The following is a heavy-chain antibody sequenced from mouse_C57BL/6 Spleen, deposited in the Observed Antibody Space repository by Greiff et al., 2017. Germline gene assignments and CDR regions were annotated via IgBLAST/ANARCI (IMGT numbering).Heavy chain of an antibody. Sequence: EVQLQQSGGDLVKPGGSLKLSCAASGFTFSSYGMSWVRQTPDKRLEWVATISSGGSYTYYPDSVKGRFTISRDNAKNTLYLQMSSLKSEDTAMYYCARLGYYYGSSYGYFDVGGTGTTVTVSS. CDR1: GFTFSSYG. V-gene: IGHV5-6*01. CDR3: ARLGYYYGSSYGYFDV. J-gene: IGHJ1*03. CDR2: ISSGGSYT. D-gene: IGHD1-1*01.